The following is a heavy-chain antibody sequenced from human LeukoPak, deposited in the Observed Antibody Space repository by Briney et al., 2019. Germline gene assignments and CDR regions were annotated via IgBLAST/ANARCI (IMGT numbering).Heavy chain of an antibody. CDR1: GFTFSSYE. J-gene: IGHJ4*02. V-gene: IGHV3-15*01. Sequence: GGSLRLSCAASGFTFSSYEMNWVRQAPGKGLEWVARIKSKTNGETRDYAAPVKGRFTISRDDSKNSLYLQMNSLKIDDTAMYYCATSLEWLPTDYWGQGTLVTVSS. CDR3: ATSLEWLPTDY. CDR2: IKSKTNGETR. D-gene: IGHD6-19*01.